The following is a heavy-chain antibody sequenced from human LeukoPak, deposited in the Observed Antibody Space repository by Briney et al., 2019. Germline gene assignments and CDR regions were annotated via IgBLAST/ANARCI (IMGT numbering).Heavy chain of an antibody. CDR2: ISGSGGST. V-gene: IGHV3-23*01. J-gene: IGHJ4*02. Sequence: GGSLRLSCAASGFTFSSYAMSWVRQAPGKGLEWVSAISGSGGSTYYADSVKGRFTISRDNSKNTLYLQMNSLRAEDTAVYYCARDHPWGLLWFGGQGPFDYWGQGTLVTVSS. CDR3: ARDHPWGLLWFGGQGPFDY. CDR1: GFTFSSYA. D-gene: IGHD3-10*01.